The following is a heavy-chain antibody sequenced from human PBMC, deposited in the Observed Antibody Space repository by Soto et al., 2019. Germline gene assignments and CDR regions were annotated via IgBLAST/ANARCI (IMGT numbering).Heavy chain of an antibody. D-gene: IGHD6-13*01. CDR2: INAGNGNT. Sequence: QVQLVQSGAEVKKPGASVKVSCKASGYTFTSYAMHWVRQAPGQRLEGMGWINAGNGNTKYSQKFQGRVTITRDTSASTAYMELSSLRSEDTAVYYCARGDVSSSWPFDYWGQGTLVTVSS. CDR1: GYTFTSYA. CDR3: ARGDVSSSWPFDY. V-gene: IGHV1-3*01. J-gene: IGHJ4*02.